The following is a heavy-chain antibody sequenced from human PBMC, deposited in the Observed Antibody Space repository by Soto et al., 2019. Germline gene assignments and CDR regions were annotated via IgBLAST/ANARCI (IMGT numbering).Heavy chain of an antibody. J-gene: IGHJ5*02. CDR2: TYYRSKWYN. CDR3: ARDHELFDEGWFDP. Sequence: PSQTLSLTCAISGDSVSSNSAAWNWTRQSPSRGLEWLGRTYYRSKWYNDYAVSVKSRITINPDTSKNQFSLQLNSVTPEDTAVYYCARDHELFDEGWFDPWGQGTLVTVSS. CDR1: GDSVSSNSAA. V-gene: IGHV6-1*01. D-gene: IGHD1-7*01.